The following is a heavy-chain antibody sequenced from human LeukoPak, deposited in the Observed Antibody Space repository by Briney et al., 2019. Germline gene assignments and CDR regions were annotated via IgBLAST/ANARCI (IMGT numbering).Heavy chain of an antibody. CDR3: TRGNQVLLYFFYY. J-gene: IGHJ4*02. D-gene: IGHD2-2*01. CDR1: GFTFSDYA. Sequence: PGRSLRLSCTASGFTFSDYAMSWVRQAPGKGLEWVGFIRSKAYGGTTEYAASVKGRFTISRDDSKSIAYLEMNSLITEDTAVYYCTRGNQVLLYFFYYWGQGTLATVSS. CDR2: IRSKAYGGTT. V-gene: IGHV3-49*04.